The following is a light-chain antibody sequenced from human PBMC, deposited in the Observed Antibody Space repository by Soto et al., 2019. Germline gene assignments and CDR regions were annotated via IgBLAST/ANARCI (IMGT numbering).Light chain of an antibody. V-gene: IGLV2-23*01. CDR1: SGDVGRYDL. CDR2: EGA. J-gene: IGLJ2*01. Sequence: QCALTQPASVSGSPGQSITISCTGTSGDVGRYDLVSWYQQHPGRARKLRVYEGAKRPSGVSNRSSGSRSGITASLTISGLQAEDEADYYCCLYASSALLFVGGTKVTVL. CDR3: CLYASSALL.